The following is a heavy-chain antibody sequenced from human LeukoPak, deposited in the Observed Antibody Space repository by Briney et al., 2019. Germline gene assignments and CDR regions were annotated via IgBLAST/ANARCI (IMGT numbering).Heavy chain of an antibody. CDR2: IYYSGST. J-gene: IGHJ4*02. CDR3: ARDHLAAAGRGGNFDY. Sequence: SETLSLTCTVSGVSISSSSYYWGWIRQPPGKGLEWIGSIYYSGSTYYNPSLKSRVTISVDTSKNQFSLKLSSVTAADTAVYYCARDHLAAAGRGGNFDYWGQGTLVTVSS. CDR1: GVSISSSSYY. V-gene: IGHV4-39*07. D-gene: IGHD6-13*01.